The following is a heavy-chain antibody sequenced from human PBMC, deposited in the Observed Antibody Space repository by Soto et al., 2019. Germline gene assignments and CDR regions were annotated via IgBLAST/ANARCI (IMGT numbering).Heavy chain of an antibody. CDR2: IYYSGST. V-gene: IGHV4-61*01. J-gene: IGHJ4*02. Sequence: QVQLQESGPGLVKPSETLSLTCTVSGGSVSSGSYFWSWIRQPPGKGLEWIGYIYYSGSTNYNPSLTRRVSLSVYTSKNQFSLKLRSVTAADTAVYYCARLSSIAVAATVWGQGTLVTVSS. CDR1: GGSVSSGSYF. D-gene: IGHD6-19*01. CDR3: ARLSSIAVAATV.